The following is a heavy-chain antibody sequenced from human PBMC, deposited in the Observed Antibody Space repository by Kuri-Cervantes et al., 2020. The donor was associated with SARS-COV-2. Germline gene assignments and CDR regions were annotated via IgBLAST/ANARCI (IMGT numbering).Heavy chain of an antibody. CDR2: IYESGDT. J-gene: IGHJ6*02. V-gene: IGHV4-39*07. CDR3: ARLGATKGSYYYGVDV. D-gene: IGHD1-26*01. Sequence: GSLRLSCTVSGASISSSTYYWGWIRQSPGKGLEWLGSIYESGDTYYSSSLKSRLSLSVDTSKNQLSLRLSSVTAADTAVYYCARLGATKGSYYYGVDVWGQGTTVTVSS. CDR1: GASISSSTYY.